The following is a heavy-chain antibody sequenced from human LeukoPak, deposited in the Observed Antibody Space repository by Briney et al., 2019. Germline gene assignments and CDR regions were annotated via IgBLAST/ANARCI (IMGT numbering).Heavy chain of an antibody. D-gene: IGHD3-10*01. CDR1: GFTFSSSW. CDR2: IKQDRSEK. J-gene: IGHJ6*03. CDR3: ARVRFGESVSYRPPKDYYYMDV. V-gene: IGHV3-7*01. Sequence: PGGSLRLSCAASGFTFSSSWMSWVRQAPGKGLEWVANIKQDRSEKYYVDSVKDRFTISRDNAKNSLYLQMNSLRAEDTAVYYCARVRFGESVSYRPPKDYYYMDVWGKGTTVTVSS.